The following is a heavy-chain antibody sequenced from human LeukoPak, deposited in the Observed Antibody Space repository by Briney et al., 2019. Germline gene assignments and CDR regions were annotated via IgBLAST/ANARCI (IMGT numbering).Heavy chain of an antibody. D-gene: IGHD3-22*01. CDR3: ARDVVVIWADYYYYYMDV. Sequence: SVKVSCKASGGTFSSYAISWVRQAPGQGLEWMGGIIPIFGTANYAQKFQGRVTITADESTSTAYMELSSLRSEDTAVYYCARDVVVIWADYYYYYMDVWGKGTTVTVSS. CDR1: GGTFSSYA. J-gene: IGHJ6*03. V-gene: IGHV1-69*13. CDR2: IIPIFGTA.